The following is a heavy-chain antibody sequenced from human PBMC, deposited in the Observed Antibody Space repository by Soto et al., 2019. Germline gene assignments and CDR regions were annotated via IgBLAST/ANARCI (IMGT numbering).Heavy chain of an antibody. Sequence: QVQLVQSGAELKKPGSSVKVSCKASGGTFSSYAISWVRQAPGQGLEWMGGIIPIFGTANYAQKFQGIVTITADEATSTDYMDLISRRSEDTAVDYCASGSIAVAGYFDYWGQGTLVTASS. CDR2: IIPIFGTA. D-gene: IGHD6-19*01. J-gene: IGHJ4*02. CDR1: GGTFSSYA. CDR3: ASGSIAVAGYFDY. V-gene: IGHV1-69*01.